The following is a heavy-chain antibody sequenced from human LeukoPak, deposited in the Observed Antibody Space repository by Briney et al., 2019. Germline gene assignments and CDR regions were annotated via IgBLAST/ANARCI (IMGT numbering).Heavy chain of an antibody. J-gene: IGHJ4*02. D-gene: IGHD5-24*01. CDR2: INHSGST. CDR1: GFTFSRYW. Sequence: PGGSLRLSCAASGFTFSRYWMSWVRQAPGKGLEWIGEINHSGSTNYNPSLKSRVTISVDTSKNQFSLKLSSVTAADTAVYYCAIKRDGYNSWGQGTLVTVSS. CDR3: AIKRDGYNS. V-gene: IGHV4-34*08.